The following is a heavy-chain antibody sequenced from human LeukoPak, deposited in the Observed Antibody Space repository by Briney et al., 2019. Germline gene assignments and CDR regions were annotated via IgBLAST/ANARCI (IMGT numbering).Heavy chain of an antibody. CDR1: GASFSGYY. CDR3: ARGAYCGDDCYYNWFDR. D-gene: IGHD2-21*02. CDR2: INHSGST. Sequence: SGTLSLTCAVYGASFSGYYWSWLRQPPGKGLEWLGEINHSGSTNYNPSLKSRVTILVDTSKNQFSLKLSSVTAADTAVYYCARGAYCGDDCYYNWFDRWGQGTLVTVSS. J-gene: IGHJ5*02. V-gene: IGHV4-34*01.